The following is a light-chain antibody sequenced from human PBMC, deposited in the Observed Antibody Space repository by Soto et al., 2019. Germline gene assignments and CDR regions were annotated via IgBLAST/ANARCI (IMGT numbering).Light chain of an antibody. Sequence: QSVLTQPPSVSATPGRTVTISCSGSNSNIGNNYVSWYQQLPGTAPKLLIYDNNKRPSEIPGRFSGSKSGTSATLGITGLQTGDEADYYCFSYADTNNFVFGSGTKVTVL. CDR2: DNN. CDR1: NSNIGNNY. CDR3: FSYADTNNFV. V-gene: IGLV1-51*01. J-gene: IGLJ1*01.